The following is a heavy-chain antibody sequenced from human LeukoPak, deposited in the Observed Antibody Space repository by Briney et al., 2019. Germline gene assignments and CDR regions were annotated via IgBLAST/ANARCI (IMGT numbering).Heavy chain of an antibody. D-gene: IGHD3-10*01. V-gene: IGHV4-39*07. CDR3: ARGRYYYGSGALNWFDP. CDR1: GDSISNSSCY. CDR2: INHSGST. J-gene: IGHJ5*02. Sequence: PSETLSLTCSVSGDSISNSSCYWGWIRQPPGKGLEWIGEINHSGSTNYNPSLKSRVTISVDTSKNQFSLKLSSVTAADTAVYYCARGRYYYGSGALNWFDPWGQGTLVTVSS.